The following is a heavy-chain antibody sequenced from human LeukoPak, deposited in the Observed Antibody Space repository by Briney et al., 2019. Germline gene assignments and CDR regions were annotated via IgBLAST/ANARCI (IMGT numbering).Heavy chain of an antibody. D-gene: IGHD5-18*01. CDR1: GGSISGSY. Sequence: SETLSLTCGVYGGSISGSYWSWIRQPPGKGLEWIGEVNHSGITNYNPSLKSRVTISVDTSKNQFSLKLSSVTAADTAVYYCARVDTAMVTDYWGQGTLVTVSS. J-gene: IGHJ4*02. CDR2: VNHSGIT. CDR3: ARVDTAMVTDY. V-gene: IGHV4-34*01.